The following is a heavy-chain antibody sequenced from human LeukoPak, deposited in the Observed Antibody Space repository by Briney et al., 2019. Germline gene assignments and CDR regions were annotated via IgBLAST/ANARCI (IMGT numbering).Heavy chain of an antibody. V-gene: IGHV3-21*06. J-gene: IGHJ2*01. CDR1: GFTFSSYN. D-gene: IGHD2-21*01. CDR2: TTSSSSYI. Sequence: GGSLRLSCAASGFTFSSYNMNWVRQAPGKGLEWVSSTTSSSSYIYYADSVKGRFTISRDNAKNSLYLQMNSLTAEDTAVYYCARALYRQHIVVVNAKNYWYFDLWGRGTLVTVSS. CDR3: ARALYRQHIVVVNAKNYWYFDL.